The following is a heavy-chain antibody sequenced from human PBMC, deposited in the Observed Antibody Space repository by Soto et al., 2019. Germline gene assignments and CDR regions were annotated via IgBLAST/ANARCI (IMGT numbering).Heavy chain of an antibody. V-gene: IGHV3-48*02. CDR3: GRRAVTGTSWFDY. J-gene: IGHJ4*02. D-gene: IGHD6-19*01. CDR1: GFTLTTYS. Sequence: GGSLTLSCAVSGFTLTTYSMNWVGQAPGKGLVWISFINKNGVTIYYAHSVKGRFTISIDYAKNSLYLQMDSLRHADTAVYYCGRRAVTGTSWFDYWGLGTLVTVSS. CDR2: INKNGVTI.